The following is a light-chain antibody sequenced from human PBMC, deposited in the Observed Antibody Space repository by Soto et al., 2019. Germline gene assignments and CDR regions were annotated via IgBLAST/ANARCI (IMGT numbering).Light chain of an antibody. Sequence: QAVVTQPPSASGTPGQRVTISCSGSSSNIGSNIVNWYQQLPGTAPKLLIYSNDQRPSGVPDRISGSKSGTSASLAISGLHSEDEADYYCAAWDDSLNGPVFGGGTKLTVL. CDR3: AAWDDSLNGPV. J-gene: IGLJ3*02. V-gene: IGLV1-44*01. CDR2: SND. CDR1: SSNIGSNI.